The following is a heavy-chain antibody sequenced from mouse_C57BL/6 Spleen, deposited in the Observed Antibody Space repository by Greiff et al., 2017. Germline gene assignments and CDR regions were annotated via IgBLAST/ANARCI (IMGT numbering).Heavy chain of an antibody. D-gene: IGHD2-1*01. Sequence: QVQLKESGAELVRPGASVKLSCKASGYTFTDYYINWVKQRPGQGLEWFARIYPGSGNTYYNEKFKGKATLTAEKSSSTAYMQLSSLTSEVSAVYFSSRVSLIYYGNYWYFDYWGQGTTLTVSS. CDR2: IYPGSGNT. V-gene: IGHV1-76*01. CDR1: GYTFTDYY. J-gene: IGHJ2*01. CDR3: SRVSLIYYGNYWYFDY.